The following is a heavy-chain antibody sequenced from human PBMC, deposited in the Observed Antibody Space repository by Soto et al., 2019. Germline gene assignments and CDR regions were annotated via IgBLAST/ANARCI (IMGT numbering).Heavy chain of an antibody. V-gene: IGHV3-7*01. D-gene: IGHD3-16*01. Sequence: GGSLRLSCEASGFTFGSYWMCWVRQAPGKGLEWVANIKQDGSEKYYLGSVKGRSTISRDNAKNSLYLQMNSLRADDTAVYYCARVGGGIPSYYYYYMDVWGQGTTVTVSS. CDR1: GFTFGSYW. CDR3: ARVGGGIPSYYYYYMDV. J-gene: IGHJ6*03. CDR2: IKQDGSEK.